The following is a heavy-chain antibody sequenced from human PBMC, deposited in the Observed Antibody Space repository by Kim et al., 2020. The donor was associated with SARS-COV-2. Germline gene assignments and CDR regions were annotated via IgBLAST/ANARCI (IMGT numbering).Heavy chain of an antibody. D-gene: IGHD5-12*01. CDR3: AKRDGYMFYYDA. CDR2: ISYDGSIT. Sequence: GGSLRLSCAASGFSFGTYDMHWVRQAPGRGLEWVALISYDGSITYYADSVKGRFTISRENSKSTLFLQMNSLRNEDAAVYYCAKRDGYMFYYDAWGQGTLVTVS. V-gene: IGHV3-30*18. CDR1: GFSFGTYD. J-gene: IGHJ4*02.